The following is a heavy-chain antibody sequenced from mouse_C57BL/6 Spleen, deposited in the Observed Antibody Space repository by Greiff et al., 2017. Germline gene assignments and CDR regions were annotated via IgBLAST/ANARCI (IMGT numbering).Heavy chain of an antibody. Sequence: VQLKESGGGLVKPGGSLKLSCAASGFTFSDYGMHWVRQAPEKGLEWVAYISSGSSTIYYADTVKGRFTISRDNAKNTLFLQMTSLRSEDTAMYYCARGDGYCFDYWGQGTTLTVSS. CDR3: ARGDGYCFDY. CDR1: GFTFSDYG. J-gene: IGHJ2*01. D-gene: IGHD2-3*01. CDR2: ISSGSSTI. V-gene: IGHV5-17*01.